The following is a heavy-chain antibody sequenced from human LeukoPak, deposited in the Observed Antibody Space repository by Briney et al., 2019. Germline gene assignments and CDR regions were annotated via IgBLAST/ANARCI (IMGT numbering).Heavy chain of an antibody. D-gene: IGHD2-15*01. CDR2: ISWEGGST. CDR1: GFTFDDYA. J-gene: IGHJ5*02. Sequence: PGGSLRLSCAASGFTFDDYAMHWVRQALGKGLEWVSLISWEGGSTYYADSVKGRFTISRDNSKNFLYLQMNSLRAEDTALYYCAKDGVVAALGDSWFDPWGQGTLVTVSS. V-gene: IGHV3-43D*03. CDR3: AKDGVVAALGDSWFDP.